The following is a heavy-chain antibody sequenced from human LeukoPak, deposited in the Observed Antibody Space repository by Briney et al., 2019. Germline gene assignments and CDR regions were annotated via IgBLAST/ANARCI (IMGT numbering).Heavy chain of an antibody. D-gene: IGHD2-2*01. J-gene: IGHJ4*02. V-gene: IGHV4-34*01. Sequence: KPSETLSLTCAVYGGSFSGYYCSWIRQPPGKGLEWIGEINHSGSTNYNPSLKSRVTISVDASKNQFSLKLSSVTAADTAVYYCARGSPDIVVVPAAAAPSYYFDYWGQGTLVTVSS. CDR1: GGSFSGYY. CDR2: INHSGST. CDR3: ARGSPDIVVVPAAAAPSYYFDY.